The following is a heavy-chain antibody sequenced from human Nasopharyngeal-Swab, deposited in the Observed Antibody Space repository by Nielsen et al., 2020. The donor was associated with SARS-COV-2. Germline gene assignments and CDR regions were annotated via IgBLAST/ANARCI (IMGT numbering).Heavy chain of an antibody. J-gene: IGHJ4*02. CDR3: ARGPLTYGSRRSPDY. CDR2: ISATGNTV. Sequence: GGSLRLSCAASGFTFSDYYMTWVRQAPGKGLDWVSYISATGNTVYYADSVKGRFTISRDNAKNALYLQMNSLRAEDTAVYYCARGPLTYGSRRSPDYWGQGTLVTVSS. V-gene: IGHV3-11*04. CDR1: GFTFSDYY. D-gene: IGHD6-13*01.